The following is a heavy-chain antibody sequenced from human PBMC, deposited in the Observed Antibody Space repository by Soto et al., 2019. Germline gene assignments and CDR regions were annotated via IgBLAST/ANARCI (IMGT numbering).Heavy chain of an antibody. CDR3: ARYCSSTSCYGDNYYYYGMDV. D-gene: IGHD2-2*01. J-gene: IGHJ6*02. CDR1: GGTFSSYA. Sequence: SVKVSCKASGGTFSSYAISWVRQAPGQGLEWMGGIIPIFGTANYAQKFQGRVTITADESTSTAYMELSSLRSEDTAVYYCARYCSSTSCYGDNYYYYGMDVWGQ. V-gene: IGHV1-69*13. CDR2: IIPIFGTA.